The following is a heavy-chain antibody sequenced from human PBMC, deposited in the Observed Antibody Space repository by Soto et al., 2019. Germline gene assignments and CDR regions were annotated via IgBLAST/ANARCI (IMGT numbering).Heavy chain of an antibody. Sequence: QVQLVESGGGVVQPGRSLRLSCAASGFTFSSYAMHWVRQAPGKGLEWVAVISYDGSNKYYADSVKGRFTISRDNSKNTLYLQMNSLRAEDTAVYYCAKAPNYYGSGSYGMDVWGQGTTVTVSS. CDR2: ISYDGSNK. V-gene: IGHV3-30*04. CDR1: GFTFSSYA. D-gene: IGHD3-10*01. CDR3: AKAPNYYGSGSYGMDV. J-gene: IGHJ6*02.